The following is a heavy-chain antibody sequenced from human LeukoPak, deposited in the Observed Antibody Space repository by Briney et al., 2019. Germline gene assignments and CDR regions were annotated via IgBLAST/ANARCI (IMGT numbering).Heavy chain of an antibody. CDR2: IYYSGST. J-gene: IGHJ4*02. V-gene: IGHV4-59*01. Sequence: LETLSLTCTVSGGSISSYFWSWIRQPPGKGLEWIGYIYYSGSTNYNPSLKSRVTISVDTSKNQFSLKLSSVTAADTAVYYCARSAPYGANSDYWGQGTLVTVSS. CDR3: ARSAPYGANSDY. CDR1: GGSISSYF. D-gene: IGHD4-23*01.